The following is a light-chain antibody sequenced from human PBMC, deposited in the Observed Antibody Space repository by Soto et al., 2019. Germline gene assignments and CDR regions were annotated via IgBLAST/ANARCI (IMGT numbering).Light chain of an antibody. CDR3: QQYSKLPRT. V-gene: IGKV3-15*01. Sequence: ILRRHCPVPPCLHPWEKATITLGASENVAGNLAWYQQKPGQAHRLLIYGASTRATGIPARFSGSGSGTDFTLTISRLEPEDFAVYFCQQYSKLPRTCGEGTKA. CDR2: GAS. CDR1: ENVAGN. J-gene: IGKJ1*01.